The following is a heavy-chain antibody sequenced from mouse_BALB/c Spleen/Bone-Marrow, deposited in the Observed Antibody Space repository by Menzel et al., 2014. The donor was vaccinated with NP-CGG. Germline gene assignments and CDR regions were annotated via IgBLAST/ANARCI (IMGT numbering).Heavy chain of an antibody. Sequence: EVQVVESGAELVKPGASVKLSCTASGFNIKDIYMHWVKQRPEQGLEWIGRIDPANGDTKYDPKFQGKATITADTSSNTAYLQLSSLTSEDTAVYYCARDYGPFDYWGQGTTLTVSS. J-gene: IGHJ2*01. CDR3: ARDYGPFDY. V-gene: IGHV14-3*02. CDR1: GFNIKDIY. D-gene: IGHD1-2*01. CDR2: IDPANGDT.